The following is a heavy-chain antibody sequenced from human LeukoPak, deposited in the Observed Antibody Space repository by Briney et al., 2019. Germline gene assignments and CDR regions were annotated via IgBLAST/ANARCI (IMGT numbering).Heavy chain of an antibody. CDR2: IIPIFGTA. CDR1: GGTFSSYA. CDR3: ARYCSSTSCYGFDY. J-gene: IGHJ4*02. V-gene: IGHV1-69*13. D-gene: IGHD2-2*01. Sequence: GASVKVSCKASGGTFSSYAISWVRQAPGQGLEWMGGIIPIFGTANYAQKFQGRVTITADESTSTAYMELSSLRSEDTAVYYCARYCSSTSCYGFDYWGQGTLVTVSS.